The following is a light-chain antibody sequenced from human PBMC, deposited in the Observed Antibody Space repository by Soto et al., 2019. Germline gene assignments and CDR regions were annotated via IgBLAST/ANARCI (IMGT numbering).Light chain of an antibody. CDR2: KAS. V-gene: IGKV1-5*03. J-gene: IGKJ2*01. CDR3: QQYNDSFPYT. CDR1: QDISTW. Sequence: DIQMTQSPSTLSASVGDRVTITCRASQDISTWLAWYQQKPGTAPKLLIYKASTLESGVPSRFSGSRSGTEFTLTVSSLQSDDFATYYCQQYNDSFPYTFGQGTKLEIK.